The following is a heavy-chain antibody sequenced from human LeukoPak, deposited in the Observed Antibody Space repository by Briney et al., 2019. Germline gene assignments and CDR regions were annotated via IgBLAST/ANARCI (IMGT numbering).Heavy chain of an antibody. CDR1: GFTFSSYA. Sequence: AGSLRLSCAASGFTFSSYALHWVPQAPGKGLEWVAVISYDDGSNKYYADSVKGRFTISRDNSKNTLYLQMNSLRTEDTAVYYCARESGGNTPYYFDYWGQGTLVTVSS. D-gene: IGHD2-2*02. V-gene: IGHV3-30*04. CDR2: ISYDDGSNK. J-gene: IGHJ4*02. CDR3: ARESGGNTPYYFDY.